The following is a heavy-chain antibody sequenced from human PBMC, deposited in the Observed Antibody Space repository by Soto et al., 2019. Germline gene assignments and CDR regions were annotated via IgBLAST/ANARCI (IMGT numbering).Heavy chain of an antibody. Sequence: GGSLRLSCAASGFTVSSNYMNWVRQAPGKGLEWVSVIYSGGSTKYGDSVKGRFTISRDNSKNTVYLQMNSLRGDDTALYYCVKNSGWFNTWGQGALVTVSS. J-gene: IGHJ5*02. CDR3: VKNSGWFNT. V-gene: IGHV3-53*01. CDR2: IYSGGST. D-gene: IGHD3-10*01. CDR1: GFTVSSNY.